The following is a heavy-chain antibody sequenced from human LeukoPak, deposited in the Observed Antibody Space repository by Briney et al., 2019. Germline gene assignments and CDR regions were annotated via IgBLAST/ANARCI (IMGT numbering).Heavy chain of an antibody. V-gene: IGHV1-2*02. CDR3: ARGGAFCSITTCHEFDH. J-gene: IGHJ4*02. Sequence: ASEKVSCKTSGYTFTGSYLHWVRHVPGQGLEWMGWTNPSTGGTKSAQQFEGRVTMTRDTSNTTGYMELRSLRPDDTATYYCARGGAFCSITTCHEFDHWGQGTLVIV. CDR1: GYTFTGSY. D-gene: IGHD2-2*01. CDR2: TNPSTGGT.